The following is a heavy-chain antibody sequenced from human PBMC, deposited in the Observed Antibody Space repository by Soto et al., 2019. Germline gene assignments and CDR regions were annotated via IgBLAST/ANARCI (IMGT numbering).Heavy chain of an antibody. CDR2: IWYDGSNK. J-gene: IGHJ6*02. CDR3: ARDLVGVIRPDYYYYGMAV. CDR1: GFTFSSYG. D-gene: IGHD1-26*01. V-gene: IGHV3-33*01. Sequence: PGGSLRLSCAASGFTFSSYGMHWVRQAPGKGLEWVAVIWYDGSNKYYADSVKGRFTISRDNSKNTLYLQMNSLRAEDTAVYYCARDLVGVIRPDYYYYGMAVRGQGSTVTVSS.